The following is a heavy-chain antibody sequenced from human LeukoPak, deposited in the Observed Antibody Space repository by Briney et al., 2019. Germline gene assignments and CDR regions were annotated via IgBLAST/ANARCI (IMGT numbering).Heavy chain of an antibody. CDR2: ISSSSSTI. CDR3: ARDGGATLVRGVITFDY. J-gene: IGHJ4*02. V-gene: IGHV3-48*04. CDR1: GFTFTRYS. Sequence: PGGSLRLSCAASGFTFTRYSMTWVRQAPGKGLEWVSYISSSSSTIHYADSVKGRSTISRDNTKNSLYLQMNSLRAEDTAVYYCARDGGATLVRGVITFDYWGQGTLVTVSS. D-gene: IGHD3-10*01.